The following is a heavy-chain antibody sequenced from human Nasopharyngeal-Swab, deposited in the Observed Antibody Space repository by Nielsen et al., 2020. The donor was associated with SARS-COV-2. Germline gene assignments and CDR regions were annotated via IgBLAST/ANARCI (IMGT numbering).Heavy chain of an antibody. V-gene: IGHV4-59*13. CDR1: GGSISSYY. J-gene: IGHJ6*02. CDR3: VRIDGWGAMDV. Sequence: GSLRLSCTVSGGSISSYYWNWIRQPPGMGLEWIGYISHSGSTNYTPSLKSRVTISIDTSKKQLSLKLRSVTAADTAVYYCVRIDGWGAMDVWGQGTTVTVSS. D-gene: IGHD3-10*01. CDR2: ISHSGST.